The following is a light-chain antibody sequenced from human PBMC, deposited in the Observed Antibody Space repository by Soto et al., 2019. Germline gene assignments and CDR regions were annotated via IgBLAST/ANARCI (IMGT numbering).Light chain of an antibody. V-gene: IGKV3-11*01. CDR1: QSIVKS. CDR3: QQRSNWPLT. J-gene: IGKJ4*01. CDR2: DAS. Sequence: EVVLTQSPDTLSLSPGERATLSCRASQSIVKSVAWYQQKPGQAPRLLIYDASKRATGIPARFSGSGSGTDITLTISSLEPEDFAVYSCQQRSNWPLTFGGGTNLEI.